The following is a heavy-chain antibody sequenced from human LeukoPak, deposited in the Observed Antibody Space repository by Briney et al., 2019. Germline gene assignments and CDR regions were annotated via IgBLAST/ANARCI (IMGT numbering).Heavy chain of an antibody. CDR1: GFTFSTYW. CDR3: ARPETQYSSGLDGFDI. V-gene: IGHV3-74*01. D-gene: IGHD6-19*01. Sequence: GGSLRLSCAASGFTFSTYWMHWVRQAPGKGLVWVSRINSDGSRTTYADSVKGRFTISRDNAKNTLYLQMNSLRTEDTAVYYCARPETQYSSGLDGFDIWGQGTMVTASS. J-gene: IGHJ3*02. CDR2: INSDGSRT.